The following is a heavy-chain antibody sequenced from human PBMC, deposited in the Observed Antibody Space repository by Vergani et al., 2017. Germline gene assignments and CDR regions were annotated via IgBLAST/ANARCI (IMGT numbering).Heavy chain of an antibody. CDR1: GYTFTSYG. V-gene: IGHV1-18*01. CDR3: PRDLRPITGTNWFDP. Sequence: QVQLVQSGAEVKKPGASVKVSCKASGYTFTSYGISWVRQAPGQGLEWMGWISAYNGNTNYAQKLQGRVTMTTDTSTSTAYMELRSLRSDDTALYYCPRDLRPITGTNWFDPWGQGTLVTVSS. J-gene: IGHJ5*02. CDR2: ISAYNGNT. D-gene: IGHD1-7*01.